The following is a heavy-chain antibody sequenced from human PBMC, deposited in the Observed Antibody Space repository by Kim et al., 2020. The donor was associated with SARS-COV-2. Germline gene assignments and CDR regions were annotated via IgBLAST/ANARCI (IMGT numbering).Heavy chain of an antibody. Sequence: SETLSLTCTVSGGSVSSGSYYWSWIRQPPGKGLEWIGYIYYSGSTNYNPSLKSRVTISVDTSKNQFSLKLSSVTAADTAVYYPIAVAGTGYGMDVWGQGATVTVSS. CDR3: IAVAGTGYGMDV. V-gene: IGHV4-61*01. D-gene: IGHD6-19*01. J-gene: IGHJ6*02. CDR1: GGSVSSGSYY. CDR2: IYYSGST.